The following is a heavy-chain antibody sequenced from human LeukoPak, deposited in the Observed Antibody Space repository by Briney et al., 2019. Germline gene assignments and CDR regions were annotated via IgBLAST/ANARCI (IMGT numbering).Heavy chain of an antibody. V-gene: IGHV3-48*03. CDR1: GFTFSSYE. J-gene: IGHJ3*02. CDR3: AKSRLSGINDAFDI. D-gene: IGHD3-3*01. Sequence: GGSLRLSCAASGFTFSSYEMNWVRQAPGKGLEWVSYISSSGSTIYYADSVKGRFTISRDNSKNTLYLQMNSLRAEDTALYYCAKSRLSGINDAFDIWGQGTMVTVSS. CDR2: ISSSGSTI.